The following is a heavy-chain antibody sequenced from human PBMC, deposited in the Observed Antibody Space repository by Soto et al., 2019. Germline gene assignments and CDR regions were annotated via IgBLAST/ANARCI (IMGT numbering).Heavy chain of an antibody. J-gene: IGHJ6*02. CDR1: GFTFSSYG. CDR3: ARDWFCSSTSCPPAAGYYYYYGMDV. CDR2: ISYDGSNK. Sequence: GGSLRLSCAASGFTFSSYGMHWVRQAPGKGLEWVAVISYDGSNKYYADSVKGRFTISRDNSKNTLYLQMNSLRAEDTAVYYCARDWFCSSTSCPPAAGYYYYYGMDVWGQGTTVTVSS. V-gene: IGHV3-30*03. D-gene: IGHD2-2*01.